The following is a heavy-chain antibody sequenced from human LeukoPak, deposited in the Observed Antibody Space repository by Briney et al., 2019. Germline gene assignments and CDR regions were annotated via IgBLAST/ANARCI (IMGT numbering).Heavy chain of an antibody. CDR2: IYHSGST. V-gene: IGHV4-38-2*02. Sequence: SETLSLTCTVSGYSISSGYYWGWIRQPPGKGLEWIGSIYHSGSTYYNPSLKSRVTISVDRSKNQFSLKLSSVTAADTAVYYCARIFGVVIDYWGQGTLVTVSS. D-gene: IGHD3-3*01. CDR1: GYSISSGYY. J-gene: IGHJ4*02. CDR3: ARIFGVVIDY.